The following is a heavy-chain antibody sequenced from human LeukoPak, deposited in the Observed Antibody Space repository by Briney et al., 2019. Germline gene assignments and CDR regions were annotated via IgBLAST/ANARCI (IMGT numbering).Heavy chain of an antibody. CDR2: ISTSGDFT. V-gene: IGHV3-23*01. J-gene: IGHJ4*02. D-gene: IGHD6-13*01. Sequence: GGSLRLSCATSGFTFSSYAMNWVRQAPGKGLECVSFISTSGDFTYYAASVKGRFTVSRDNSKNSLFLQMNGLRDDDTAVYYCASGSSWYYWGQGTLVTVSS. CDR3: ASGSSWYY. CDR1: GFTFSSYA.